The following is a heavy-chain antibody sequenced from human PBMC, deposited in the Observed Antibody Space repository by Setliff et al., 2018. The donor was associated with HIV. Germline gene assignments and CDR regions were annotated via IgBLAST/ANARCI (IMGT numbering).Heavy chain of an antibody. CDR3: ATGRLDSSGQKNFGS. D-gene: IGHD3-22*01. Sequence: SETLSLTCAVYGGSFSRDYWTWIRQPPGKGPEWIGEINHSGITNYNSFLKSRVTISIDTSKNQFSLKLNSVTAADTAMYYCATGRLDSSGQKNFGSWGQGTLVTVSS. CDR2: INHSGIT. CDR1: GGSFSRDY. V-gene: IGHV4-34*01. J-gene: IGHJ5*01.